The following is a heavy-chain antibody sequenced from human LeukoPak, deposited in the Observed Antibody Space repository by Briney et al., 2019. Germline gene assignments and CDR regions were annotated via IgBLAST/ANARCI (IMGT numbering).Heavy chain of an antibody. J-gene: IGHJ6*03. CDR2: ISKDESNK. Sequence: TGGSLRLSCATSGFSFSTFGMHWVRQTPGKGLEWVSHISKDESNKYYADSVKGRFTISRDTSKNTLFLQMNSLRVEDTAIYYCAKPLAAADPYYYYYYMDVWGKGTTVTVSS. CDR1: GFSFSTFG. CDR3: AKPLAAADPYYYYYYMDV. D-gene: IGHD6-13*01. V-gene: IGHV3-30*18.